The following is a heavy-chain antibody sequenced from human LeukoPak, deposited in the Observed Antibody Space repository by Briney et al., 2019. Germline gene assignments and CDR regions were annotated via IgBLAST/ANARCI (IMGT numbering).Heavy chain of an antibody. CDR1: GFTFSSYA. J-gene: IGHJ4*02. Sequence: PGGSLRLSCAASGFTFSSYAMHWVRQAPGKGLEWVAVISYDGSNKYYADSVKGRFTISRDNSKNTLYLQMNSLRAEDTAVYYCARGGWGVRVLASNPYYFDYWGQGTLVTVSS. CDR3: ARGGWGVRVLASNPYYFDY. D-gene: IGHD3-10*01. CDR2: ISYDGSNK. V-gene: IGHV3-30*04.